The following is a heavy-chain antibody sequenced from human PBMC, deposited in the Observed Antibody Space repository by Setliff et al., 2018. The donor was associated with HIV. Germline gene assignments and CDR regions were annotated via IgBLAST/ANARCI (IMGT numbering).Heavy chain of an antibody. Sequence: SETLSLTCTVSGGSISTNNFFWGWIRQPPGKGLEWIGTVDYSGTTNYTPSLKSRVTISVDTSKSQFSLKLNSVTAADTAVYYCGGNGYYSIDYWGQGTLVTVSS. V-gene: IGHV4-39*07. D-gene: IGHD3-22*01. CDR2: VDYSGTT. J-gene: IGHJ4*02. CDR3: GGNGYYSIDY. CDR1: GGSISTNNFF.